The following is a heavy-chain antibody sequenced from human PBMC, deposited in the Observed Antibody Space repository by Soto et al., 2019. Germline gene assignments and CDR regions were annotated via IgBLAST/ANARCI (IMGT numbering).Heavy chain of an antibody. Sequence: PGGSLRLSCAASGFTFSSYAMSWVRQAPGKGLEWVALTSYDGNNEYYTDSVKGRFTISRDNSKNTLFLQMNSPRPEDTAVYYCAKDKGVFNWATSYFDYWGQGALVTVSS. J-gene: IGHJ4*02. CDR3: AKDKGVFNWATSYFDY. V-gene: IGHV3-30*18. D-gene: IGHD1-1*01. CDR1: GFTFSSYA. CDR2: TSYDGNNE.